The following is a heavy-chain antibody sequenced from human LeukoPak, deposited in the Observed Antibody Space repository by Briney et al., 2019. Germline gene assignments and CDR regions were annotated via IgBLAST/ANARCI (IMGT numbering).Heavy chain of an antibody. Sequence: PGGSLRLSCAASGFTFSSYAMSWVRQAPGKGLEWVSAISGSGGSAYYADSVKGRFTISRDNSKNTLYLQMNSLRAEDTAVYYCARDLGAFSLLDFDYWGQGTLVTVSS. CDR3: ARDLGAFSLLDFDY. V-gene: IGHV3-23*01. J-gene: IGHJ4*02. CDR1: GFTFSSYA. D-gene: IGHD7-27*01. CDR2: ISGSGGSA.